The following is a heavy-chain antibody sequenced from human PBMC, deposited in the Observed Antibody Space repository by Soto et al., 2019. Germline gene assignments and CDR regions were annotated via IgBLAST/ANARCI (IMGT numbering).Heavy chain of an antibody. CDR2: ISYDGSNK. J-gene: IGHJ4*02. CDR1: GFTFSSYA. CDR3: ARDHYSRGEYGGTYYDYVWGSYTPCYFDY. D-gene: IGHD3-16*01. V-gene: IGHV3-30-3*01. Sequence: HPGGSLRLSCAASGFTFSSYAMHWVRQAPGKGLEWVAVISYDGSNKYYADSVKGRFTISRDNSKNTLYLQMNSLRAEDTAVYYCARDHYSRGEYGGTYYDYVWGSYTPCYFDYWGQGTLVTVSS.